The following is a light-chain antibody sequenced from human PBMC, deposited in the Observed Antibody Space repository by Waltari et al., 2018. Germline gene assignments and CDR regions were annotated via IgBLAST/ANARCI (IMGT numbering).Light chain of an antibody. CDR3: HSYTGSRTYV. Sequence: QSALTQPASVSASPGQSITLFCTGTTNDLGGYNYVSWYQHHPGNAPKLIIYEVTKRPSGVSTRSSGSKSGNTASLTISGLQAEDEADYYCHSYTGSRTYVFGTGTKVTVL. V-gene: IGLV2-14*01. CDR2: EVT. J-gene: IGLJ1*01. CDR1: TNDLGGYNY.